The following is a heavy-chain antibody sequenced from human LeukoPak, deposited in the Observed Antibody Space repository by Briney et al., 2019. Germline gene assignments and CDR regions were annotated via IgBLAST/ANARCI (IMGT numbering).Heavy chain of an antibody. J-gene: IGHJ3*02. V-gene: IGHV3-30*04. CDR2: ISSDGSKK. D-gene: IGHD1-14*01. Sequence: GGSLRLSCAASGFTFSSYVMHWVRQAPGKGLEWVAVISSDGSKKYYADSVKGRFIISRDNSKNTLYLQMNSLRPEDTAVYYCARDRPEILFMDAFDIWGQGTMVTVSS. CDR1: GFTFSSYV. CDR3: ARDRPEILFMDAFDI.